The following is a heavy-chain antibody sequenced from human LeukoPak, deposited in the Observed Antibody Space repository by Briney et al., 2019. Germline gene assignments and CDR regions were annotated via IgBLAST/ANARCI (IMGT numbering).Heavy chain of an antibody. J-gene: IGHJ6*03. V-gene: IGHV3-23*01. CDR3: AKDMMRVDYYYYYMDV. D-gene: IGHD3-16*01. Sequence: GGSLRLSCAASGFTFSSYGMSWVRQAPGKGLEWVSAIRGSGGSTYYADSVKGRFTISRDTSKNTLYLQMNRLRGEDTAVYYCAKDMMRVDYYYYYMDVWGKGTTVTISS. CDR2: IRGSGGST. CDR1: GFTFSSYG.